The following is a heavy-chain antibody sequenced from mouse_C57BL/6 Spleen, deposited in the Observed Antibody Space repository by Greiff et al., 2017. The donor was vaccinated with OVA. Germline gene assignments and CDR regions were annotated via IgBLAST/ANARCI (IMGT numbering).Heavy chain of an antibody. Sequence: QVQLQQPGAELVKPGASVKLSCKASGYTFTSYWMQWVKQRPGQGLEWIGEIDPSDSYTNYNQKFKGKATLTVDTYSSTAYRQLSSLTSEDSSVYYCARPSWGDWGQGTTLTVAS. CDR1: GYTFTSYW. V-gene: IGHV1-50*01. CDR3: ARPSWGD. J-gene: IGHJ2*01. CDR2: IDPSDSYT. D-gene: IGHD4-1*01.